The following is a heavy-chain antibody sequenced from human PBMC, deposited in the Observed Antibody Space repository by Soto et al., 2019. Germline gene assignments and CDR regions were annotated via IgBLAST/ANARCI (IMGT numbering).Heavy chain of an antibody. J-gene: IGHJ3*02. V-gene: IGHV1-3*01. CDR3: ARETEGDAFDI. CDR2: INAGNGNT. CDR1: GYTFTSYA. Sequence: GXSVKVSCKASGYTFTSYAMHWVRQAPGQRLEWMGWINAGNGNTKYSQKFQGRVTITRDTSASTAYMELSSLRSEDTAVYYCARETEGDAFDIWGQGTMVTVSS.